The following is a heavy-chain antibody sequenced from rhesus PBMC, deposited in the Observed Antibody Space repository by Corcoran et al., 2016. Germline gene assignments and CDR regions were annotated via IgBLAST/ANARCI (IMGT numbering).Heavy chain of an antibody. J-gene: IGHJ4*01. Sequence: QVQLQESGPGLVKPSETLSLTCAGSGASISSSNWWSWISQSPGKGLDLIGYIYGGSGSTSYTPSLQSRVTSSTDTSKNQFSLKLSSVTAADTAVYYCARRTIAGTIDYWGQGVLVTVSS. D-gene: IGHD1-1-1*01. CDR2: IYGGSGST. CDR3: ARRTIAGTIDY. CDR1: GASISSSNW. V-gene: IGHV4-93*02.